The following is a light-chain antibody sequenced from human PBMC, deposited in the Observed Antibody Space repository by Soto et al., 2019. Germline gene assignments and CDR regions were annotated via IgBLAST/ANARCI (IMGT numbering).Light chain of an antibody. Sequence: ERVMTQSPATLSVSPGERATLSCRARQTVSTNLAWYQLKPGQAPRLLIYGASTRAAGVPARFIGSGSGTEFTLTISSLQSEDFAVYYYQQYNNWLYTSSQGTKLDIK. V-gene: IGKV3-15*01. CDR2: GAS. CDR3: QQYNNWLYT. CDR1: QTVSTN. J-gene: IGKJ2*01.